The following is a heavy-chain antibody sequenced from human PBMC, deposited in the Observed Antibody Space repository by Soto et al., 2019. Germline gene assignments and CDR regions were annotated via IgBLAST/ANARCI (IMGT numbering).Heavy chain of an antibody. J-gene: IGHJ4*02. CDR1: GFTFSSYE. V-gene: IGHV3-48*03. CDR3: ARGHDSSGYYGVYFDY. CDR2: IGGSGSKI. D-gene: IGHD3-22*01. Sequence: GSLRLSCAASGFTFSSYEMNWVRQAPGKGLEWVSYIGGSGSKIYYADSVKGRFTISRDNAKNSLYLQMNSLRAEDTAVYYCARGHDSSGYYGVYFDYWGQGALVTVSS.